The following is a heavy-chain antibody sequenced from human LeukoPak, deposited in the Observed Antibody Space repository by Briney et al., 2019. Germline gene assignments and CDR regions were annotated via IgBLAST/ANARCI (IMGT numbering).Heavy chain of an antibody. CDR1: GFTFDDYA. CDR3: AKDIRSYYYDSSGYYPDY. V-gene: IGHV3-9*01. Sequence: PGRSLRLSCAASGFTFDDYAMHWVRQAPGKGLEWVSGISWNSGSIGYADSVKGRFTISRDNAKNSLYLQMNSLRAEDTALYYCAKDIRSYYYDSSGYYPDYRGQGTLVTVSS. CDR2: ISWNSGSI. J-gene: IGHJ4*02. D-gene: IGHD3-22*01.